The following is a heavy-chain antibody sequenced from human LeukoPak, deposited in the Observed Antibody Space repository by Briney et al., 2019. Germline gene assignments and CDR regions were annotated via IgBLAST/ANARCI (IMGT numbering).Heavy chain of an antibody. J-gene: IGHJ4*02. CDR1: GFTFSSYS. Sequence: GGSLRLSCAASGFTFSSYSMNWVRQAPGKGLEWVSSISSSSSYIYYADSVKGRFTISRDNAKNSLYLQMNSLRAEDTAVYYCARSPGYYDSSGYYGLWGQGTLVTVSS. D-gene: IGHD3-22*01. CDR3: ARSPGYYDSSGYYGL. CDR2: ISSSSSYI. V-gene: IGHV3-21*01.